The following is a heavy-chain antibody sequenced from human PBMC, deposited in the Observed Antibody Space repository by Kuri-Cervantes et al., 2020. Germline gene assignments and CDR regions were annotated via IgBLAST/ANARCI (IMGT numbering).Heavy chain of an antibody. Sequence: ESLKISCTVSGGSISSSSYYWGWIRQPPGKGLEWIGSIYTSGSTNYNPSLKSRVTMSVDTSKNQFSLKLSSVTAADTAVYYCARDSTYYDFWSGYFGSPDSTNWFDPWGQGTLVTVSS. CDR3: ARDSTYYDFWSGYFGSPDSTNWFDP. CDR2: IYTSGST. J-gene: IGHJ5*02. D-gene: IGHD3-3*01. CDR1: GGSISSSSYY. V-gene: IGHV4-39*07.